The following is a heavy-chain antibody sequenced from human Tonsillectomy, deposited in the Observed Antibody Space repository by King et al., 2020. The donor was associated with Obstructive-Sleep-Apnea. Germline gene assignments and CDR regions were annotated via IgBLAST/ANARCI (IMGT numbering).Heavy chain of an antibody. Sequence: QLQESGPGLVKPSQTLSLTCTVSGGSISSRSYYWSWIRQPPGEGLEWSGFIYYTGSTYYNPSVKSRVSLSVDTSKNQFSLRLSSVTAADTAVYYCARVGIVGPTRFDYYGLDVWGQGTTVTVSS. CDR1: GGSISSRSYY. J-gene: IGHJ6*02. D-gene: IGHD1-26*01. V-gene: IGHV4-30-4*01. CDR3: ARVGIVGPTRFDYYGLDV. CDR2: IYYTGST.